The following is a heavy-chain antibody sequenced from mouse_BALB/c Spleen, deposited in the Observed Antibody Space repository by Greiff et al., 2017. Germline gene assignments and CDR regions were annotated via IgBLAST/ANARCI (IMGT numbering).Heavy chain of an antibody. D-gene: IGHD2-14*01. J-gene: IGHJ4*01. V-gene: IGHV5-17*02. CDR3: ARGNRYDVGYAMDY. CDR1: GFTFSSFG. Sequence: EVKLVESGGGLVQPGGSRKLSCAASGFTFSSFGMHWVRQAPEKGLEWVAYISSGSSTIYYADTVKGRFTISRDNPKNTLFLQMTSLRSEDTAMYYCARGNRYDVGYAMDYWGQGTSVTVSS. CDR2: ISSGSSTI.